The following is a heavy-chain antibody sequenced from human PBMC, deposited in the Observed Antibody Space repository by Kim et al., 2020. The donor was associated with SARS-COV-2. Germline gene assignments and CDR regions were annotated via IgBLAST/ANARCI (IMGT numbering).Heavy chain of an antibody. CDR2: T. CDR3: ARDRPSYGMDV. J-gene: IGHJ6*02. V-gene: IGHV1-46*01. Sequence: TSYAQKCPGRVTMTRDTSTSAVYMELSSLRSEDTAVYYCARDRPSYGMDVWGQGTTVTVSS.